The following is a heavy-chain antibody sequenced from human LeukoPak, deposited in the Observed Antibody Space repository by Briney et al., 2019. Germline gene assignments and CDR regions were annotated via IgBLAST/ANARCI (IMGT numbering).Heavy chain of an antibody. CDR2: IYYSGST. D-gene: IGHD2-15*01. J-gene: IGHJ4*02. CDR1: GGSISSYY. V-gene: IGHV4-59*01. CDR3: ARVGDIGYCSGGSCYYFDY. Sequence: SETLSLTCTVSGGSISSYYWSWIRQPPGKGLEWIGYIYYSGSTNYNPSLKSRVTISVDTSKNQFSLKLSSVTAADTAVYYCARVGDIGYCSGGSCYYFDYWGQGALVTASS.